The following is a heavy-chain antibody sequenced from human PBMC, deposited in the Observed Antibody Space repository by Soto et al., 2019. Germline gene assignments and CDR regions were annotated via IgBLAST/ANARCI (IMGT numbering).Heavy chain of an antibody. CDR1: GNTFTSYD. D-gene: IGHD3-10*01. V-gene: IGHV1-8*01. Sequence: ASVNVSCKPSGNTFTSYDMNWVRQATGHGLEWMGWINPNSGNIGYAQKFQGRVTMTRGTAIRTAYMEVSRLRSDDTAVYYCARGRASGSYYLLDYWGQGTLVTVSS. J-gene: IGHJ4*02. CDR3: ARGRASGSYYLLDY. CDR2: INPNSGNI.